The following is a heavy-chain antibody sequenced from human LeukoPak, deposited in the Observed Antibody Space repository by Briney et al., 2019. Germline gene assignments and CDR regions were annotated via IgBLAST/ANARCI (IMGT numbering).Heavy chain of an antibody. CDR1: GYTLTELS. V-gene: IGHV1-24*01. J-gene: IGHJ6*03. Sequence: GASVKVSCKVSGYTLTELSMHWVRQAPGKGLEWMGGFDPEDGETIYAQKFQGRVTMTEGTSTDTAYIELSSLRSEDTAVYYCATSRGITFGGVIKNYYYYYMDVWGKGTTVTVSS. CDR2: FDPEDGET. D-gene: IGHD3-16*02. CDR3: ATSRGITFGGVIKNYYYYYMDV.